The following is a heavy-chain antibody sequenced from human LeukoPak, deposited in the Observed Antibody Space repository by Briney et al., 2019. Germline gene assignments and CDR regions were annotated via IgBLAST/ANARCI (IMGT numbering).Heavy chain of an antibody. D-gene: IGHD4/OR15-4a*01. CDR2: IWYDGSNK. CDR1: GFTFSSYG. Sequence: GGSLRLSCAASGFTFSSYGMHWVRQAPGKGLEWVAVIWYDGSNKYYADSAKGRFTISRDNSKNTLYLQMNSLRAEDTAVYYCARDSAMTMDAFDIWGQGTMVTVSS. J-gene: IGHJ3*02. V-gene: IGHV3-33*01. CDR3: ARDSAMTMDAFDI.